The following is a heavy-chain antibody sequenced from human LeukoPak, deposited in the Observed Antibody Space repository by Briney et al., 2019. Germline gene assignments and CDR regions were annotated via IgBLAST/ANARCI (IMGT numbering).Heavy chain of an antibody. V-gene: IGHV3-74*01. Sequence: PGGFLRLSCAASGFTFSNHWMHWVRQAPGKGLMWVSRINRDGSRTDYADSVKGRFTISRDDAKNTLYLQVNSLRAEDTAVYFCAGGGSDTAMAHDYWGQGTLVTVSS. CDR3: AGGGSDTAMAHDY. CDR1: GFTFSNHW. J-gene: IGHJ4*02. D-gene: IGHD5-18*01. CDR2: INRDGSRT.